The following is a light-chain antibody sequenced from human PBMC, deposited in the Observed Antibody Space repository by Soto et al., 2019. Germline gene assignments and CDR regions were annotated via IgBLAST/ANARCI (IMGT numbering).Light chain of an antibody. J-gene: IGLJ3*02. CDR1: SSNIGNNY. CDR3: GTWDSSLSANWV. Sequence: QSVLTQPPSVSAARGQKVTISCSGSSSNIGNNYVSWYQQLPGTAPKLLIYDNNKRPSGIPDRFSGSKSGTSATLGITGLQTGDEADYYCGTWDSSLSANWVFGGGTKLTVL. CDR2: DNN. V-gene: IGLV1-51*01.